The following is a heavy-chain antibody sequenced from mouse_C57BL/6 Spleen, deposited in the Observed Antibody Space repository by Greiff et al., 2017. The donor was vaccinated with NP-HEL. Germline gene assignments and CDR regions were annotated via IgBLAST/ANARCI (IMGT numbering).Heavy chain of an antibody. D-gene: IGHD1-1*01. Sequence: VQLVESGPELVKPGASVKISCKASGYAFSSSWMNWVKQRPGKGLEWIGRIYPGDGDTNYNGKFKGKATLTADKSSSTAYMQLSSLTSEDSAVYFCARVDYYGPYYFDYWGQGTTLTVSS. J-gene: IGHJ2*01. CDR2: IYPGDGDT. CDR1: GYAFSSSW. CDR3: ARVDYYGPYYFDY. V-gene: IGHV1-82*01.